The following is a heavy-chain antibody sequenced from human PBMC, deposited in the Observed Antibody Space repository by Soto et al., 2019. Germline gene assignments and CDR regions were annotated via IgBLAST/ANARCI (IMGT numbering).Heavy chain of an antibody. CDR3: ARDIGVVVVLNAFDI. Sequence: GGSLRLSCAASGFTFSSYGMHWVRQAPGKGLEWVAVIWYDGSNKYYAESVKGRFTISRDNSKNTLYLQMNSLRAEDTAVYYCARDIGVVVVLNAFDIRGQGTMVTVSS. CDR2: IWYDGSNK. V-gene: IGHV3-33*01. D-gene: IGHD3-22*01. CDR1: GFTFSSYG. J-gene: IGHJ3*02.